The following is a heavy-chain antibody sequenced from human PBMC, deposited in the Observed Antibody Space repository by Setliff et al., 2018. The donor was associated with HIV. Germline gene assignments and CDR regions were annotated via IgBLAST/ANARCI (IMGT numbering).Heavy chain of an antibody. CDR2: TIPILGVA. D-gene: IGHD3-3*01. CDR3: VRGVQSPPHYSYYYMDV. CDR1: RSTFNSHT. V-gene: IGHV1-69*02. Sequence: SVKVSCKASRSTFNSHTINWVRQAPGQGLDWMGRTIPILGVANYAQRFQGKVTITADKSMSTAYMELTSLRFDDTAMYYCVRGVQSPPHYSYYYMDVWGEGTMVTVSS. J-gene: IGHJ6*03.